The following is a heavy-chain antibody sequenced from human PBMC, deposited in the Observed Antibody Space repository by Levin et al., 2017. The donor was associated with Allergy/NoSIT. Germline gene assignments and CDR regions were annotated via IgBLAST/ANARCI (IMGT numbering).Heavy chain of an antibody. CDR2: IYPGDSDT. V-gene: IGHV5-51*01. J-gene: IGHJ6*03. Sequence: KVSCQGSGNSFTSYWIGWVRQMPGKGLEWMGIIYPGDSDTRYSPSFQGQVTISADKSISTAYLQWSSLKASDTAIYYCARRGTRDYYYYMDVWGKGTTVTVSS. D-gene: IGHD1-1*01. CDR3: ARRGTRDYYYYMDV. CDR1: GNSFTSYW.